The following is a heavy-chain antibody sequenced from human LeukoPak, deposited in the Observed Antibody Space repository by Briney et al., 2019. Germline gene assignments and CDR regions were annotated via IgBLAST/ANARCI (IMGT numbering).Heavy chain of an antibody. V-gene: IGHV3-23*01. CDR1: GFTFSNYT. CDR2: ISDTGGRT. J-gene: IGHJ5*02. D-gene: IGHD3-3*01. CDR3: AKGGQDFDFWRFDL. Sequence: PGGSLRLSCAASGFTFSNYTMNWVRHSPGEGLKWVSSISDTGGRTYYADSVKGRFTITRDNSRNTVNLQMNSLRAGDTARYYCAKGGQDFDFWRFDLWGQGILVIVSS.